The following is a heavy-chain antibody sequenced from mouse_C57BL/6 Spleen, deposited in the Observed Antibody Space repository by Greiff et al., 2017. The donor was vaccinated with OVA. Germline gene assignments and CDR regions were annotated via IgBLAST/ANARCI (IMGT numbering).Heavy chain of an antibody. V-gene: IGHV1-22*01. CDR2: INPNNGGT. Sequence: EVKLMESGPELVKPGASVKMSCKASGYTFTDYNMHWVKQSHGKSLEWIGYINPNNGGTSYNQKFKGKATLTVNKSSSTAYMELRSLTSEDSAVYYCARDYYGSSPDYWGQGTTLTVSS. CDR1: GYTFTDYN. J-gene: IGHJ2*01. D-gene: IGHD1-1*01. CDR3: ARDYYGSSPDY.